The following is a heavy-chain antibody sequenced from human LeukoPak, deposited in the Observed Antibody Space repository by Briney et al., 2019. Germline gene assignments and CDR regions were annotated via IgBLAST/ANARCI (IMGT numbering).Heavy chain of an antibody. V-gene: IGHV3-74*01. Sequence: GGSLRLSCAASGFTFNGYWMNWVRQAPGKGLVWVSCIKSDGSTTIYADSVKGRFTISRDNAKNTLYLQMNSLRAEDTAVYYCTRETSNAFDIWGQGTMVTVSS. J-gene: IGHJ3*02. CDR3: TRETSNAFDI. CDR2: IKSDGSTT. CDR1: GFTFNGYW.